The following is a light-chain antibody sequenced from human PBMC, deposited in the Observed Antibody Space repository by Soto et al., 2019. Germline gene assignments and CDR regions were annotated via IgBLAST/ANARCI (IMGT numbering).Light chain of an antibody. J-gene: IGKJ4*01. Sequence: VLTQSPATLSLSPGERATLSCRASQSLSSNLAWYQQKPGQAPRLLIYGASTRATGFPARFSGSGSGTDFTLTISSLQPEDFATYYCQQSYSTPPTFGGGTKVDIK. CDR1: QSLSSN. CDR2: GAS. V-gene: IGKV3-15*01. CDR3: QQSYSTPPT.